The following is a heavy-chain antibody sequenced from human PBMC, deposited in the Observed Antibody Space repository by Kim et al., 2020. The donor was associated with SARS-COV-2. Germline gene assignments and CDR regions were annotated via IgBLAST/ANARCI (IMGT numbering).Heavy chain of an antibody. J-gene: IGHJ4*02. CDR1: GDSVSSNSAA. CDR3: ARDGGYCSSTSCYAFDY. V-gene: IGHV6-1*01. D-gene: IGHD2-2*01. CDR2: TYYRSKWYN. Sequence: SQTLSLTCAISGDSVSSNSAAWDWIRQSPSRGLEWLGRTYYRSKWYNDYAVSVKSRITINPDTSKNQFSLQLNSVTPEDTAVYYCARDGGYCSSTSCYAFDYWGQGTLVTVSS.